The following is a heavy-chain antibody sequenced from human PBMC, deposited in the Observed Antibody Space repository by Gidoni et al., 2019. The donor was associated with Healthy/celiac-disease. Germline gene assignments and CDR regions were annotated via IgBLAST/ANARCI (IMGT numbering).Heavy chain of an antibody. V-gene: IGHV4-39*01. Sequence: QLQLHESGPGLVKPSETLSLTCTVSGGSISSSSYYWGWIRQPPGKGLEWIGSIYYSGSTDYNPSLKSRVTISVDTSKNQFSLKLSSVTAADTAVYYCARTYYDILTGYVDYWGQGTLVTVSS. D-gene: IGHD3-9*01. CDR1: GGSISSSSYY. CDR2: IYYSGST. CDR3: ARTYYDILTGYVDY. J-gene: IGHJ4*02.